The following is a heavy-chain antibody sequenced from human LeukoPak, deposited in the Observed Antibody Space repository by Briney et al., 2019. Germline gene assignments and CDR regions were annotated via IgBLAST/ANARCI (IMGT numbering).Heavy chain of an antibody. V-gene: IGHV4-4*07. CDR1: GGSISGYY. J-gene: IGHJ4*02. CDR3: ARTLGDCSSTSCYTSPYFDY. Sequence: KSSETLSLTCTVSGGSISGYYWSWIRQPAGKGLEWIGRIYTSGSTNYNPSLKSRVTMSVDTSKNQFSLKLSSVTAADTAVYYCARTLGDCSSTSCYTSPYFDYWGQGTLVTVSS. D-gene: IGHD2-2*02. CDR2: IYTSGST.